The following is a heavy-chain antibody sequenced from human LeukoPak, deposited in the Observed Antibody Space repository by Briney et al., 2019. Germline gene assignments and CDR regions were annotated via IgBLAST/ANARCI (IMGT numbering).Heavy chain of an antibody. J-gene: IGHJ4*02. CDR2: IKSDGITI. CDR3: LRDLNWSLDQ. D-gene: IGHD1-20*01. CDR1: GFTFSNYM. Sequence: GGSLRLSCAASGFTFSNYMMHWVRQAPGKGLVWVSRIKSDGITITYADSVKGRFTISRDNAKNTLYLQMNSLRAEDTTVYYCLRDLNWSLDQWGQGTLVTVSS. V-gene: IGHV3-74*01.